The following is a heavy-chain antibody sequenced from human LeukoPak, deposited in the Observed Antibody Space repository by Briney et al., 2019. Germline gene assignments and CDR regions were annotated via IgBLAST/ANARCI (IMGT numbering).Heavy chain of an antibody. CDR1: GFTFSAFW. CDR3: ARSLPYGTTWYGRSDF. V-gene: IGHV3-7*03. D-gene: IGHD6-13*01. J-gene: IGHJ4*02. CDR2: IRQDGDTK. Sequence: GGSLRLSCAASGFTFSAFWMHWVRQAPGKGLEWVANIRQDGDTKYYVDSVKGRFTISRDNAMNSLYLQMNSLRAEDTAIYYCARSLPYGTTWYGRSDFWGQGTLVTVSS.